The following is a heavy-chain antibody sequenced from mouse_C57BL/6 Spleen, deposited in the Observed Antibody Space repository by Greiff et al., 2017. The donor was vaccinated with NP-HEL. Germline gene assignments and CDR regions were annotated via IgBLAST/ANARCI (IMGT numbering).Heavy chain of an antibody. CDR2: IYPSDSET. J-gene: IGHJ4*01. D-gene: IGHD1-1*01. CDR1: GYTFTSYW. Sequence: QVQLQQSGAELVRPGSSVKLSCKASGYTFTSYWMDWVKQRPGQGLEWIGNIYPSDSETHYNQKFKDKATLTVDKSSSTAYMQLSSLTSEDSAVYYCARGSSSYAMDYWGQGTSVTVSS. V-gene: IGHV1-61*01. CDR3: ARGSSSYAMDY.